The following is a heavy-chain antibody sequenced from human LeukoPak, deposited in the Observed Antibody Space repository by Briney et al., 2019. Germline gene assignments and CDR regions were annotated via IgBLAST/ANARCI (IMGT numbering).Heavy chain of an antibody. D-gene: IGHD6-19*01. Sequence: GRSLRLSCAASGFTFSRYGMDWVRQAPGKGLEWVAVISYDGRNKYYADSVKGRFTISRDNSKNTLYLQMNSLRAEDTAVYYCARDTQWLPSGVWGQGTLVTVSS. V-gene: IGHV3-30*03. CDR3: ARDTQWLPSGV. J-gene: IGHJ4*02. CDR2: ISYDGRNK. CDR1: GFTFSRYG.